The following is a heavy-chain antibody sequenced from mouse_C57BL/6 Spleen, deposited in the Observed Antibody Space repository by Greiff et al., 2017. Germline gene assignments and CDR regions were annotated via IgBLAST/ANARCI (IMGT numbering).Heavy chain of an antibody. CDR3: ARWDYYYGSSYYFDY. J-gene: IGHJ2*01. CDR2: INPSTGGT. Sequence: VQLQQSGPELVKPGASVKISCKASGYSFTGYYMNWVKQSPEKSLEWIGEINPSTGGTNYNQKFKAKATLTVDKSSSTAYMQLKSLTSEDSAVYYCARWDYYYGSSYYFDYWGQGTTLTVSS. V-gene: IGHV1-42*01. D-gene: IGHD1-1*01. CDR1: GYSFTGYY.